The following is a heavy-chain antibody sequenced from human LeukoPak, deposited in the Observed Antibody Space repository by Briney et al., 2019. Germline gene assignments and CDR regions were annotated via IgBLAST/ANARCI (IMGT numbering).Heavy chain of an antibody. CDR2: ISYDGSNK. CDR1: GFTFSSYG. Sequence: GGSLRLSCAASGFTFSSYGMHWVRQAPGKGLEWVEVISYDGSNKYYADSVKGRFTISRDNSKNTLYLQMNSLRAEDTAVYYCAKDKSVVVVAAEYFQHWGQGTLVTVSS. V-gene: IGHV3-30*18. J-gene: IGHJ1*01. CDR3: AKDKSVVVVAAEYFQH. D-gene: IGHD2-15*01.